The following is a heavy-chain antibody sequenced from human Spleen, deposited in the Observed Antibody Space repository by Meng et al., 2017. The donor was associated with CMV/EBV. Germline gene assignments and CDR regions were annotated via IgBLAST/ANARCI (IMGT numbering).Heavy chain of an antibody. CDR3: VREYSGSYFRN. CDR2: IHSGDRT. V-gene: IGHV3-66*02. Sequence: GESLKISCAPSGFAFSNFAMSWVRQAPGKGLEWVSVIHSGDRTWYADSVKGRFTISRDNSKNTLHLQMNSLRAEDTAVYYCVREYSGSYFRNWGQGTLVTVSS. CDR1: GFAFSNFA. J-gene: IGHJ4*02. D-gene: IGHD1-26*01.